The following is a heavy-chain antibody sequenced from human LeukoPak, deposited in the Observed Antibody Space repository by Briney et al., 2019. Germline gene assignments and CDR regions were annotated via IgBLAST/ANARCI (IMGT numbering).Heavy chain of an antibody. CDR1: GFTFSDYY. J-gene: IGHJ4*02. CDR2: ISSSGSTI. Sequence: GGSLRLSCAASGFTFSDYYMSWIRQAPGKGLEWVSYISSSGSTIYYADSVKGRFTISRDNAKNSLYLQMNSLRAEDTAVYYCARGGIVVVPAAPMHSLFDYWGQGTLVTVSS. V-gene: IGHV3-11*01. D-gene: IGHD2-2*01. CDR3: ARGGIVVVPAAPMHSLFDY.